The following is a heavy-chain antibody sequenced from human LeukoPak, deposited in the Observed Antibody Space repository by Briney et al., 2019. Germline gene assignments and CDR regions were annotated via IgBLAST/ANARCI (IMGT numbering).Heavy chain of an antibody. CDR3: AHSKVCTTTCYYYSYMDV. J-gene: IGHJ6*03. CDR1: GFSLSTNGVG. V-gene: IGHV2-5*01. Sequence: SGPTLVNPTQTLTLTCTFSGFSLSTNGVGVGWIRQPPGKALEWLALIYWNDDKRYSPSLKSRLTITKDTSKNQVVLTMTNMDPVDTATYYCAHSKVCTTTCYYYSYMDVWGKGTTVTVSS. CDR2: IYWNDDK. D-gene: IGHD2-8*01.